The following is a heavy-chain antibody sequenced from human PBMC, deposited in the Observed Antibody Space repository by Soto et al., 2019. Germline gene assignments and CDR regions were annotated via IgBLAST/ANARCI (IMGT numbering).Heavy chain of an antibody. CDR1: GGTFSSYT. Sequence: ASVKVSCKASGGTFSSYTISWVRQAPGQGLEWMGRIIPILGIANYAQKFQGRVTITADKSTSTAYMELSSLRSEATAVYYCARVGRGQQSAIRVCFAPWARGTPVPVSS. V-gene: IGHV1-69*02. CDR3: ARVGRGQQSAIRVCFAP. J-gene: IGHJ5*02. D-gene: IGHD4-4*01. CDR2: IIPILGIA.